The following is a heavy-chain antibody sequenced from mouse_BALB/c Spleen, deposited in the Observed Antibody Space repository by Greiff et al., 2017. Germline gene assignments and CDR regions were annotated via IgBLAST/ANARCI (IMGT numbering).Heavy chain of an antibody. CDR1: GYNFTSYW. J-gene: IGHJ1*01. CDR3: ARVQSPSYWYFDV. D-gene: IGHD6-2*01. V-gene: IGHV1-55*01. Sequence: VQLQQPGAELVKPGTSVKLSCKASGYNFTSYWINWVKLRPGQGLEWIGDIYPGSGSTNYNEKFKSKATLTVDTSSSTAYMQLSSLASEDSALYYCARVQSPSYWYFDVWGAGTTVTVSS. CDR2: IYPGSGST.